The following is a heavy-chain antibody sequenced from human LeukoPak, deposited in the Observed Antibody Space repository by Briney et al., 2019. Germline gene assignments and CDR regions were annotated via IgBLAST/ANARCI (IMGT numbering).Heavy chain of an antibody. CDR2: TYYMSKWYN. J-gene: IGHJ6*02. D-gene: IGHD3-9*01. CDR3: ATARLTGYDSHYYYGVDV. V-gene: IGHV6-1*01. CDR1: EDSVSSNTVA. Sequence: SQTLSLTCAISEDSVSSNTVAWNWIRQSPSRGLEWLGRTYYMSKWYNDYAVSVRGRITITPDTSKNQFSLQLNSVTPEDTAVYYCATARLTGYDSHYYYGVDVWGQGTTVTVSS.